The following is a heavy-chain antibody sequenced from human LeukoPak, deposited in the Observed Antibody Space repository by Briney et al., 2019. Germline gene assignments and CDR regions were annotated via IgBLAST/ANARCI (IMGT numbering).Heavy chain of an antibody. CDR1: GYSISSGFY. D-gene: IGHD2-15*01. CDR3: ARGGAATGNFDY. Sequence: SETPSLPCAVSGYSISSGFYLGLVRLPPGKGVEWIGSIYHSGSTYYNPSLKSRVTISVDTSKNQFSLKLSSVTAADTAVYYCARGGAATGNFDYWGQGTLVTVSS. V-gene: IGHV4-38-2*01. J-gene: IGHJ4*02. CDR2: IYHSGST.